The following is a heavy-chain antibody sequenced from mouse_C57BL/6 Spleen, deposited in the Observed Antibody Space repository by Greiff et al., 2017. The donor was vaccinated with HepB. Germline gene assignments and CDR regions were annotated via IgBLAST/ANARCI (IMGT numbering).Heavy chain of an antibody. V-gene: IGHV1-55*01. J-gene: IGHJ3*01. CDR3: ARIEGDYYSNHGGFAY. CDR2: IYPGSGST. Sequence: QVQLQQPGAELVKPGASVKMSCKASGYTFTSYWITWVKQRPGQGLEWIGDIYPGSGSTNYNEKFKSKATLTVDTSSSTAYMQLSSLTSEDSAVYSCARIEGDYYSNHGGFAYWGQGTLVTVSA. CDR1: GYTFTSYW. D-gene: IGHD2-5*01.